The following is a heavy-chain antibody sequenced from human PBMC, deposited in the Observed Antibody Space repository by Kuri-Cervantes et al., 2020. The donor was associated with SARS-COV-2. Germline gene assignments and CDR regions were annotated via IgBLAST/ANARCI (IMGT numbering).Heavy chain of an antibody. CDR1: GGSISSHY. V-gene: IGHV4-59*11. J-gene: IGHJ6*03. D-gene: IGHD4-17*01. CDR2: IYYSGST. Sequence: GSLRLSCTVSGGSISSHYWSWIRQPPGKGLEWIGYIYYSGSTNYNPSLKSRVTISVDTSSKQFSLHLSSVTAADTAVYYCARAYGFLRYIYYMDVWGRGTMVTVSS. CDR3: ARAYGFLRYIYYMDV.